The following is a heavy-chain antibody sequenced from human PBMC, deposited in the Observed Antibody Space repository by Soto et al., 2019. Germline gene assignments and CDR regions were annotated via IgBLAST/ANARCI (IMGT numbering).Heavy chain of an antibody. CDR1: GGSISSSNW. CDR2: IYHSGST. J-gene: IGHJ4*02. D-gene: IGHD1-20*01. Sequence: QVQLQESGPGLVKPSGTLSLTCAVSGGSISSSNWWSWVRQPPGKGLEWIGEIYHSGSTNYNPSLQSRVTISVDKSKNQFSLKLSSVTAADTAVYYCARSGLYNWNPRYFDYWGQGTLFTVSS. CDR3: ARSGLYNWNPRYFDY. V-gene: IGHV4-4*02.